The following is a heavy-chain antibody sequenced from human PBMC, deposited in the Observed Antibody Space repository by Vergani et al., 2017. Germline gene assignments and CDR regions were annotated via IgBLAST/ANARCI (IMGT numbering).Heavy chain of an antibody. D-gene: IGHD3-22*01. J-gene: IGHJ6*02. Sequence: QVQLQESGPGLVKPSETLSLTCTVSGGSISSYYWSWIRQPPGKGLEWIGYIYYSGSTNYNPSLKSRVTISVDTSKNQFSLKLRPVTAADTAVYYCARVLSSGYYYLYYYYGMDVWGQGTTVTVSS. CDR1: GGSISSYY. CDR3: ARVLSSGYYYLYYYYGMDV. V-gene: IGHV4-59*01. CDR2: IYYSGST.